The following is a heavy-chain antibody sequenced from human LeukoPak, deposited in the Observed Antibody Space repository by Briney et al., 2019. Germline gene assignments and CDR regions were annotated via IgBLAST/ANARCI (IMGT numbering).Heavy chain of an antibody. D-gene: IGHD2-15*01. CDR2: ISGSGGTT. Sequence: PGGSLRLSCAASGFTFSSYAMNWVRQAPGKGLEWVSAISGSGGTTYYADSVKGRFTISRDNSKNTLYLQMNSLRAEDTAVYYCAKSKVVAATMGRFDYRGQGTLVTVSS. V-gene: IGHV3-23*01. CDR3: AKSKVVAATMGRFDY. CDR1: GFTFSSYA. J-gene: IGHJ4*02.